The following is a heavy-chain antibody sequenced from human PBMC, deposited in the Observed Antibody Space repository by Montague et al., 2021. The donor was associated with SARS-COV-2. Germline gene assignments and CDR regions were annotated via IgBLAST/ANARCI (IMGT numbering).Heavy chain of an antibody. Sequence: SLRLSCTAFGFNFKNYAMHWVRQAPNKGLEWVAVIWADAYDQYYADSVKGRFTISRDDSKNPLYLQMNSLRGDDTAVYYCPRGSYGESGRFDYWGQGTLVSVSS. V-gene: IGHV3-33*01. CDR3: PRGSYGESGRFDY. CDR1: GFNFKNYA. J-gene: IGHJ4*02. CDR2: IWADAYDQ. D-gene: IGHD4-17*01.